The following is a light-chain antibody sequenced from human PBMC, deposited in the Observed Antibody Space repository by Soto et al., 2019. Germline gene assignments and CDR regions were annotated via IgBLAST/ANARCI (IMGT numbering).Light chain of an antibody. CDR1: SSDVGGYNY. CDR3: SSYTSSSTSLVV. CDR2: EVS. V-gene: IGLV2-14*01. Sequence: QSALTQPASVSGSPGQSITISCTGTSSDVGGYNYVSWYQQHPGKAPKLMIYEVSNRPSGVSNRFSGSKSGNTASLTISGLQAEDEAGYYCSSYTSSSTSLVVFGGGTKLTVL. J-gene: IGLJ2*01.